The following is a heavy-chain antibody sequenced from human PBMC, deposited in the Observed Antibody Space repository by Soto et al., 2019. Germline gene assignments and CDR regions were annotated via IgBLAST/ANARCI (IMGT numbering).Heavy chain of an antibody. Sequence: GASVTVSCKASGYTFTSYAMHWVRQAPGQRLEWMGWINAGNGNTKYSQKFQGRVTITRDTSASTAYMELSSLRSEDTAVYYCARGEMATIWPFGYWGQGTLVTVSS. CDR2: INAGNGNT. D-gene: IGHD5-12*01. V-gene: IGHV1-3*01. CDR3: ARGEMATIWPFGY. CDR1: GYTFTSYA. J-gene: IGHJ4*02.